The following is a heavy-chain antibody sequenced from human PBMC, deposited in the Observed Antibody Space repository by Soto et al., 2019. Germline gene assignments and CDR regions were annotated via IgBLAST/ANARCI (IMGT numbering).Heavy chain of an antibody. CDR2: ISGTGGST. CDR1: GFTFSTYA. CDR3: AKNWDTTSSSSSH. V-gene: IGHV3-23*01. J-gene: IGHJ4*02. D-gene: IGHD6-6*01. Sequence: EVQLLESGGGLVQPGGSLRLSCAASGFTFSTYAMSWVRQAPGKGLEWVSAISGTGGSTYYADSVKGRFTISRDNSKNTLYLQMNSLRAEGTAVYYSAKNWDTTSSSSSHWGQGTLVTVSS.